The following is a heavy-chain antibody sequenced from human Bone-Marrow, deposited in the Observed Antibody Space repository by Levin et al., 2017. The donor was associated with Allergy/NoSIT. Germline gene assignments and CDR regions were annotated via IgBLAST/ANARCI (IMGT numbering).Heavy chain of an antibody. D-gene: IGHD5-18*01. Sequence: PSETLSLTCADDNGSISGHFWTWIRQPPGKGLEWIGEINDNGNTNYNPSLEGRVTMSADTAKNQFSLKLTSVTAADTAVYFCARGWAMATDWGQGTLVTVSS. V-gene: IGHV4-34*01. CDR1: NGSISGHF. CDR3: ARGWAMATD. J-gene: IGHJ4*02. CDR2: INDNGNT.